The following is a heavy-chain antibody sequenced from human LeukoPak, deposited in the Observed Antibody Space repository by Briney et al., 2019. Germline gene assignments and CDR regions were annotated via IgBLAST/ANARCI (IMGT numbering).Heavy chain of an antibody. CDR3: ARDREITMVRGVINYFDY. CDR2: IYSGGST. V-gene: IGHV3-66*01. CDR1: GFTFSTYG. Sequence: PGGSLRLSCAASGFTFSTYGMHWVRQAPGKGLEWVSVIYSGGSTYYADSVKGRFTISRDNSKNTLYLQMNSLRAEDTAVYYCARDREITMVRGVINYFDYWDQGTLVTVSS. D-gene: IGHD3-10*01. J-gene: IGHJ4*02.